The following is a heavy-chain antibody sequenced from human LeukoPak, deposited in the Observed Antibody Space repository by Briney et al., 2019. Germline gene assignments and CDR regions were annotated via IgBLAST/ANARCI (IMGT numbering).Heavy chain of an antibody. D-gene: IGHD1-26*01. CDR1: GGSISSSSYY. J-gene: IGHJ2*01. CDR3: ARGGSGSYNADWYFDL. Sequence: SETRSLTCTVAGGSISSSSYYWGWLRQPPGKGREWIRSIYYSGSTYYNPSLKSRVSISVDTSKNQFSLKLSSVTAADTAVYYCARGGSGSYNADWYFDLWGRSTLVTVSS. V-gene: IGHV4-39*07. CDR2: IYYSGST.